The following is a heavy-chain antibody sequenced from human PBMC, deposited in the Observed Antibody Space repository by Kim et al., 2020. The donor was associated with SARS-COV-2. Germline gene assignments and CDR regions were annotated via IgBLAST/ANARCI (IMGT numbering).Heavy chain of an antibody. CDR3: ARHWRQQLVFDWFDP. CDR2: IYYSGST. D-gene: IGHD6-13*01. CDR1: GGSISSSSYY. Sequence: SETLSLTCTVSGGSISSSSYYWGWIRQPPGKGLEWIGSIYYSGSTYYNPSLKSRVTISVDTSKNQFSLKLSSVTAADTAVYYCARHWRQQLVFDWFDPWGQGTLVTVSS. J-gene: IGHJ5*02. V-gene: IGHV4-39*07.